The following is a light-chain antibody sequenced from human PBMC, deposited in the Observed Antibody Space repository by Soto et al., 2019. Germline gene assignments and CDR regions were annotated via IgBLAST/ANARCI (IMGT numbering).Light chain of an antibody. Sequence: EVVLTQFPVNLSLSPGEGATLSCRASQSVSTFLAWYQQKPGQAPRLLIYDASKRAAGIPARFSGSGSGTDFTFTIGSTLPEDAAVYYCQQRPNWPRGTFGQGTKLEIK. CDR3: QQRPNWPRGT. CDR2: DAS. V-gene: IGKV3-11*01. J-gene: IGKJ2*01. CDR1: QSVSTF.